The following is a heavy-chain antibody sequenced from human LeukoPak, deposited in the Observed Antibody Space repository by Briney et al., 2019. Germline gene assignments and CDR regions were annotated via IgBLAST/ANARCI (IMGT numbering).Heavy chain of an antibody. CDR1: GGTFSSYA. CDR2: IIPILGIA. Sequence: SVKVSCKASGGTFSSYAISWVRQAPGQGLEWMGRIIPILGIANYAQEFQGRVTITAGKSTSTAYMELSSLRSEDTAVYYCARVGTTVVTPFDYGMDVWGQGTTVTVSS. D-gene: IGHD4-23*01. V-gene: IGHV1-69*04. CDR3: ARVGTTVVTPFDYGMDV. J-gene: IGHJ6*02.